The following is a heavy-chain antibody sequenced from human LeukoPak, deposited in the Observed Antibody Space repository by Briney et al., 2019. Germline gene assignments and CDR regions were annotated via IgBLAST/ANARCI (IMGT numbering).Heavy chain of an antibody. CDR3: ARAWYSSGWYHFDS. D-gene: IGHD6-13*01. CDR1: GFTFGSYW. CDR2: ISGDGSST. J-gene: IGHJ4*02. Sequence: GGSLRLSCAASGFTFGSYWMHWVRQAPGKGLVWVSRISGDGSSTNYADSVKGRFTISRDNAKNTLYLQMNSLRAEDTAVYYCARAWYSSGWYHFDSWGQGTLVTVSS. V-gene: IGHV3-74*01.